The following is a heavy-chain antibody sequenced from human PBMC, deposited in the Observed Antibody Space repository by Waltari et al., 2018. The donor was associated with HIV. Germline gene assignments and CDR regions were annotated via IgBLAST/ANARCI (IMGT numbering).Heavy chain of an antibody. J-gene: IGHJ4*02. CDR1: GLTLGSHW. CDR3: ARGGFYGSGSKVN. D-gene: IGHD3-10*01. Sequence: EVQLVESGGGLVPLGGHPIRACAAFGLTLGSHWITTVSRAPGKGLGWVANIKQDGSEKYYVDSVNGRCTISRDNAENSLYLQMNSLRAEDTAVYYCARGGFYGSGSKVNWGQGTLVTVSS. CDR2: IKQDGSEK. V-gene: IGHV3-7*04.